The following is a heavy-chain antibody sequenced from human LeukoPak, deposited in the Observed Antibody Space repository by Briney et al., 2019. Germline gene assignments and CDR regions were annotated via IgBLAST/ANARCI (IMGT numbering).Heavy chain of an antibody. J-gene: IGHJ1*01. D-gene: IGHD2-21*02. Sequence: GGSLRLSCVVSGFTFNRCWMNWVRQAPGKGLEWVAHINPDGRDTYYVDSVEGRFTIPRDNAQNSMYLQMNSLRVEDTAVYYCTSWGDTTAEYFQRWGQGTLVTVSS. CDR3: TSWGDTTAEYFQR. V-gene: IGHV3-7*01. CDR2: INPDGRDT. CDR1: GFTFNRCW.